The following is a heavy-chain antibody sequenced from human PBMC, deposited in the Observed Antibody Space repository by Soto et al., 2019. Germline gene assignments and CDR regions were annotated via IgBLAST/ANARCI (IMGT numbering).Heavy chain of an antibody. J-gene: IGHJ6*02. Sequence: GAAVKVSCKASGGTFSSYTISWVRQAPGQGLEWMGRIIPILGIANYAQKFQGRVTITADKSTSTAYMELSSPRSEDTDVYYCARIQLPHGMHVWGQGPTVTVSS. CDR2: IIPILGIA. V-gene: IGHV1-69*02. CDR3: ARIQLPHGMHV. D-gene: IGHD1-1*01. CDR1: GGTFSSYT.